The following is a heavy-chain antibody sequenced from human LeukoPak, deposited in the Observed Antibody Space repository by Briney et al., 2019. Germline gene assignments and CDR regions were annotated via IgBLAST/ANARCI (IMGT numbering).Heavy chain of an antibody. J-gene: IGHJ6*02. D-gene: IGHD3-22*01. V-gene: IGHV3-7*01. CDR1: GFTFSSYW. CDR2: IKQDGSEK. Sequence: GGSLRLSCAASGFTFSSYWMSWVRQAPGKGLEWVANIKQDGSEKYYVDSVKGRFTISRDNAKNSLYLQMNSLRAEDTAVYYCARVGAWGDPESDYYDSSGPLLNGMDVWGQGATVTVSS. CDR3: ARVGAWGDPESDYYDSSGPLLNGMDV.